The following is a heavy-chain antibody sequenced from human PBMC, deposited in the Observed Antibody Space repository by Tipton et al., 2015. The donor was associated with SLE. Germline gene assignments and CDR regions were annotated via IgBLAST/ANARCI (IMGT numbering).Heavy chain of an antibody. D-gene: IGHD3-16*01. CDR3: AREDLGGVDY. CDR1: GFSFSDYY. Sequence: SLRLSCAASGFSFSDYYMHWIRQAPGTGLEWVSYIGAGDTSIFYADAVKGRLTISRDDAKNSLYLQMNSLRVEDSAVYYCAREDLGGVDYWGQGTLVTVSS. CDR2: IGAGDTSI. J-gene: IGHJ4*02. V-gene: IGHV3-11*04.